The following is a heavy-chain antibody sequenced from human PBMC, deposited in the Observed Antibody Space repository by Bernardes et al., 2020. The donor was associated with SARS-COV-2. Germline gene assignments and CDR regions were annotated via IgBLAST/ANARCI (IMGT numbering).Heavy chain of an antibody. CDR3: AKGRFHPYYYDSSSYCR. V-gene: IGHV3-23*01. Sequence: GGSLRLSCAASGFTFSSYAMSWVRQAPGKGLEWVSAISGSGGSTYYADSVKGRFTISRDNSKNTLYLQMNSLRAEDTAVYYCAKGRFHPYYYDSSSYCRWGQGTLVTVSS. J-gene: IGHJ4*02. CDR1: GFTFSSYA. D-gene: IGHD3-22*01. CDR2: ISGSGGST.